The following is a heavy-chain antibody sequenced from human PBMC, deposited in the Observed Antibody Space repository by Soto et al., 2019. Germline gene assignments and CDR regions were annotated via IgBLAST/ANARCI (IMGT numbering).Heavy chain of an antibody. CDR2: INHSGST. CDR3: ARVGGFHYGSGSYYYYYYMDV. Sequence: ETLSLTCAVYGGSFSGYYWSWIRQPPGKGLEWIGEINHSGSTNYNPSLKSRVTISVDTSKNQFSLKLSSVTAADTAVYYCARVGGFHYGSGSYYYYYYMDVWGKGTTVTVSS. J-gene: IGHJ6*03. D-gene: IGHD3-10*01. V-gene: IGHV4-34*01. CDR1: GGSFSGYY.